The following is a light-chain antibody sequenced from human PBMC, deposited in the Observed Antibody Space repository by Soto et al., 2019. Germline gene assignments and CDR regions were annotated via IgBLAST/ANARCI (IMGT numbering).Light chain of an antibody. CDR2: DVS. CDR3: SSYTSSNSYV. CDR1: SSDVGGYNY. Sequence: QSVLTQPASVSASPGQSITISCTGTSSDVGGYNYVSWYQQHPGKAPKLMIYDVSNRPSGVSNRFSGSKSGNTASLTISGLQAEDEADYYCSSYTSSNSYVFGTGTKLTVL. J-gene: IGLJ1*01. V-gene: IGLV2-14*01.